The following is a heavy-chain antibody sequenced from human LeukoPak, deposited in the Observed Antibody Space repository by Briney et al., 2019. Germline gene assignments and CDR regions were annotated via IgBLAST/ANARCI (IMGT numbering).Heavy chain of an antibody. V-gene: IGHV4-34*01. D-gene: IGHD2-2*01. Sequence: SETLSLTCAVYGGSFSGYYWSWIRQPPGKGLEWIGEINHSGSTNYNPSLKSRVTISVDTSKSQFSLKLSSVTAADTAVYYCARAYCSSTSCYANWFDPWGQGTLVTVSS. CDR2: INHSGST. J-gene: IGHJ5*02. CDR3: ARAYCSSTSCYANWFDP. CDR1: GGSFSGYY.